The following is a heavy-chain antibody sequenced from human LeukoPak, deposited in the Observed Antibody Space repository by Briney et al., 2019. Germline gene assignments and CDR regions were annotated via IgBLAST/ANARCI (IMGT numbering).Heavy chain of an antibody. D-gene: IGHD2-2*01. V-gene: IGHV1-2*04. CDR1: GYTFTGYY. CDR3: ARGAQVSLPAASLDY. Sequence: GASVKVSCEASGYTFTGYYMHWVRQAPGQGLEWMGWINPNSGGTNYAQKFQGWVTMTRDTSISTAYMELSRLRSDDTAVYYCARGAQVSLPAASLDYWGQGTLVTVSS. J-gene: IGHJ4*02. CDR2: INPNSGGT.